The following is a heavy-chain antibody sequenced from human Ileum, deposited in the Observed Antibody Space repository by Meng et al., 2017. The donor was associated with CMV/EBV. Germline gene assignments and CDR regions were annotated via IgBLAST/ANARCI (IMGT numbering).Heavy chain of an antibody. Sequence: GESLKISCAASGFTFSSYSMNWVRQAPGKGLEWVSSISSSGGSTYYADSVKGRFTISRDNSKNTLYLQMNSLRAEDTAVYYCAKDLGSTTQYYYYGMDVWGQGTTVTVSS. J-gene: IGHJ6*02. CDR1: GFTFSSYS. D-gene: IGHD2-2*01. V-gene: IGHV3-23*01. CDR2: ISSSGGST. CDR3: AKDLGSTTQYYYYGMDV.